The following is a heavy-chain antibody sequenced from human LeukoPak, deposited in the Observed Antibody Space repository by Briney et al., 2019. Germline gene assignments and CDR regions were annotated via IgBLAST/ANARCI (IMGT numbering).Heavy chain of an antibody. CDR2: IYYSGST. V-gene: IGHV4-59*01. CDR3: ARLGGYYDSSGPDL. J-gene: IGHJ5*02. CDR1: GGSISSYY. D-gene: IGHD3-22*01. Sequence: SETLSLTCTVSGGSISSYYWSWIRQPPGKGLEWIGYIYYSGSTNYNPSLKSRVTISVDTSKNQFSLKLSSVTAADTAVYYCARLGGYYDSSGPDLWGQGTLVTVSS.